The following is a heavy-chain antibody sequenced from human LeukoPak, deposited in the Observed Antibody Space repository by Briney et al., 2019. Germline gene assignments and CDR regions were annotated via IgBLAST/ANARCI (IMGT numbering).Heavy chain of an antibody. Sequence: GESLKISCKGSGYRFTNYWIGWVRQMPGKGLEWMGIFYPGDSDTRYSPSFQGQVTISADKSISTAYLQWSSLKASDTAMYYCARSYCGGDCYPYYYYGMDVWGQGTTVTVSS. CDR3: ARSYCGGDCYPYYYYGMDV. CDR2: FYPGDSDT. V-gene: IGHV5-51*01. J-gene: IGHJ6*02. CDR1: GYRFTNYW. D-gene: IGHD2-21*02.